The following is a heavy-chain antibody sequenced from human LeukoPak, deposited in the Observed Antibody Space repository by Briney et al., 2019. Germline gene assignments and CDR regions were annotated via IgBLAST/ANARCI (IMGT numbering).Heavy chain of an antibody. J-gene: IGHJ5*02. Sequence: PSETLSLTCAVYGGSFSGYYWSWIRQPPGKGLEWIGEINHSGSTNCNPSLKSRVTISVDTSKNQFSLKLSSVTAADTAVYYCARSFIAAAGTGFDPWGQGTLVTVSS. CDR1: GGSFSGYY. CDR3: ARSFIAAAGTGFDP. V-gene: IGHV4-34*01. CDR2: INHSGST. D-gene: IGHD6-13*01.